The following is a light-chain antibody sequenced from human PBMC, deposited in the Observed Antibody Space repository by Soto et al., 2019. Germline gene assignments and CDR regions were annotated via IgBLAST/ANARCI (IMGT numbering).Light chain of an antibody. CDR3: CSYAGSYTNV. J-gene: IGLJ1*01. CDR1: SSDVGGYNY. V-gene: IGLV2-11*01. CDR2: DVS. Sequence: QSALTQPRSVSGSPGQSVTISCTGTSSDVGGYNYVSWYQQHPGKVPKLMIYDVSKRPSGVPDRFSGSKYSNTASLSISGLHAEDEADYYCCSYAGSYTNVFGSGTKLTVL.